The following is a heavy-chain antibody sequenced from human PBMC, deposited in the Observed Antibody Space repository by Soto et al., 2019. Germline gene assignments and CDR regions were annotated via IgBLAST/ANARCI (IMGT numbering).Heavy chain of an antibody. J-gene: IGHJ6*02. CDR3: ARERIAVAGTSWYYYYYGMDV. V-gene: IGHV3-21*04. CDR2: ISSTTNYI. Sequence: PGGSLRLSCAASGFTLTRYSMNWVRQAPGKGLEWVSSISSTTNYIYYGDSMKGRFTISRDNAKNSLYLEMNSLRAEDTAVYYCARERIAVAGTSWYYYYYGMDVWGQGTTVTVSS. CDR1: GFTLTRYS. D-gene: IGHD6-19*01.